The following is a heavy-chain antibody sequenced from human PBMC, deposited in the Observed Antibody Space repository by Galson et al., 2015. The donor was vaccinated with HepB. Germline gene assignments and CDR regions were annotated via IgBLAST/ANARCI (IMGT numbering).Heavy chain of an antibody. Sequence: SLRLSCAASGFTFSSYAMHWVRQAPGKGLEWVAVISYDGSNKYYADSVKGRFTISRDNSKNTLYLQMNSLRAEDTAVYYCARDPLRTYSNFARGWFDPWGQGTLVTVSS. J-gene: IGHJ5*02. CDR3: ARDPLRTYSNFARGWFDP. CDR1: GFTFSSYA. D-gene: IGHD4-11*01. V-gene: IGHV3-30-3*01. CDR2: ISYDGSNK.